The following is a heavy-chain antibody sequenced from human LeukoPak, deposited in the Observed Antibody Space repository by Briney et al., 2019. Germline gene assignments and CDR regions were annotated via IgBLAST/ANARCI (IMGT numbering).Heavy chain of an antibody. V-gene: IGHV3-23*01. D-gene: IGHD6-13*01. CDR2: ISGSGGST. CDR3: AKDPSIAAAPSSNWFDP. CDR1: GFTFSSYA. Sequence: PGGSLRLSCAASGFTFSSYAMSWVRQAPGKGLEWVSAISGSGGSTYYADSVKGRFAISRDNSKNTLYLQMNSLRAEDTAVYYCAKDPSIAAAPSSNWFDPWGQGTLVTVSS. J-gene: IGHJ5*02.